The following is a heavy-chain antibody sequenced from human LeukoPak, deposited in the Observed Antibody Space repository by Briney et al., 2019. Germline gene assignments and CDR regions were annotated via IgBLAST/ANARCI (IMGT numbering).Heavy chain of an antibody. CDR3: ARESDDISGYDY. CDR2: VSAYTGNT. V-gene: IGHV1-18*01. CDR1: GYTFTSYG. J-gene: IGHJ4*02. D-gene: IGHD3-22*01. Sequence: ASVKVSCKASGYTFTSYGISWVRQAPGQGLEWMGWVSAYTGNTIYAQKFQGRVTMTTDTSTSTAYMDLRILTSDDTAVYYCARESDDISGYDYWGQGTLVTVSS.